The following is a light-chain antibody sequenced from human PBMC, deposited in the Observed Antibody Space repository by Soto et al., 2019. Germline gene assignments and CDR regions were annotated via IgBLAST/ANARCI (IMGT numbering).Light chain of an antibody. CDR3: SSYTSSSNYV. J-gene: IGLJ1*01. Sequence: QSALTQPASVSGSPGQSITISCTGTSSDVGDYNYVSWYQQVPGKAPKVMIYEVSNRPSGVSNRFSGSKSGITASLTISGLQAEDEADYYCSSYTSSSNYVFGTGTKLTVL. CDR2: EVS. V-gene: IGLV2-14*01. CDR1: SSDVGDYNY.